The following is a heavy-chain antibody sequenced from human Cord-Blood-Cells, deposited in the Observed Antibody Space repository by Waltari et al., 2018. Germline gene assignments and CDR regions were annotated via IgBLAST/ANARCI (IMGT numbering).Heavy chain of an antibody. CDR1: GGSFSGYY. CDR3: ARGRDYGKDY. D-gene: IGHD4-17*01. V-gene: IGHV4-34*01. Sequence: QVQLQQWGAGLLKPSETLSLTCAVYGGSFSGYYWIWIRQPPGKGLEWIGEINHSGSTNYNPSLKSRVTISVDTSKNQFSLKLSSVTAADTAVYYCARGRDYGKDYWGQGTLVTVSS. CDR2: INHSGST. J-gene: IGHJ4*02.